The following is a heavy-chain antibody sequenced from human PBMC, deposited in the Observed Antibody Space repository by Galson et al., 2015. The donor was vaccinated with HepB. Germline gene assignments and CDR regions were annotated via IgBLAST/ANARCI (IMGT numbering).Heavy chain of an antibody. CDR3: ARGGRYCTGTICPLDH. J-gene: IGHJ4*02. V-gene: IGHV1-69*13. CDR1: GGTFNSYA. D-gene: IGHD2-8*02. Sequence: SVKVSCKASGGTFNSYAFSWVRQAPGQGLEWMGRIIPIFGTTDYAQRFQGRLTISADESTSTAYMELSSLRSEDTAVYYCARGGRYCTGTICPLDHWGLGTLVTVSS. CDR2: IIPIFGTT.